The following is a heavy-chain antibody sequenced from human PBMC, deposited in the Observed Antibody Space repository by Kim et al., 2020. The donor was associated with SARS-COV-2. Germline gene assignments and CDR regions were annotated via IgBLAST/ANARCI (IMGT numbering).Heavy chain of an antibody. D-gene: IGHD3-10*01. Sequence: PSLKSRLTITKDTSKNQVVLTMTNMDPVDTATYYCAHVIWFGELLYYFDYWGQGTLVTVSS. J-gene: IGHJ4*02. CDR3: AHVIWFGELLYYFDY. V-gene: IGHV2-5*01.